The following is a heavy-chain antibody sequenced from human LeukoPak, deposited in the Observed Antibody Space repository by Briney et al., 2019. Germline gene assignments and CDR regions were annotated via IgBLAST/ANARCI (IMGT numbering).Heavy chain of an antibody. CDR3: TKEGATGSRYNFDY. CDR1: GFTFSSHG. Sequence: PGRSLRLSCAASGFTFSSHGMHWVRQAPGKGLEWVAIISDDGRTEYYADSVKGRFTISRDNSKNTVLLQMNSLRDDDTAVFYCTKEGATGSRYNFDYWGQGTLVTVSS. J-gene: IGHJ4*02. D-gene: IGHD2-15*01. CDR2: ISDDGRTE. V-gene: IGHV3-30*18.